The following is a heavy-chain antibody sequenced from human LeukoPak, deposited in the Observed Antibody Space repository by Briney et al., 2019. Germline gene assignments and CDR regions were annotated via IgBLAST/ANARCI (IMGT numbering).Heavy chain of an antibody. CDR2: IIPIFGTA. D-gene: IGHD6-13*01. CDR3: ATGRWNSSSWGDY. J-gene: IGHJ4*02. CDR1: GGTFSSYA. Sequence: SVKVSCKASGGTFSSYAISWVRQAPGQGLEWMGGIIPIFGTANYAQKFQGRVTITAGESTSTAYMELSSLRSEDTAVYYCATGRWNSSSWGDYWGQGTLVTVSS. V-gene: IGHV1-69*01.